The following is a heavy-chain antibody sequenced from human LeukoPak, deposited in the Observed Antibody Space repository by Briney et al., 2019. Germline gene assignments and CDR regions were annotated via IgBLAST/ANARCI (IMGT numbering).Heavy chain of an antibody. V-gene: IGHV1-69*13. CDR3: ARSAEGVVITEPDYYYYGMDV. CDR1: GGTFSSYA. CDR2: IIPIFGTA. Sequence: SVNVSCKASGGTFSSYAISWVRQAPGQGLEWTGGIIPIFGTANYAQKFQGRVTITADESTSTAYMELSSLRSEDTAVYYCARSAEGVVITEPDYYYYGMDVWGQGTTVTVSS. J-gene: IGHJ6*02. D-gene: IGHD3-22*01.